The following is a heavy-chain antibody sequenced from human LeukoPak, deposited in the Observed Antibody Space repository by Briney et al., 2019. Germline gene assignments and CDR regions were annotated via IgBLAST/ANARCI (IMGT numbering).Heavy chain of an antibody. J-gene: IGHJ3*02. Sequence: GGSLRLSCAASGFTFSSYAMSLVRQAPGKGLEWVSAISGSGGSTYYADSVKGRFTISRDNSKNTLYLQMNSLRAEDTAVYYCAKIYDSSGWRGAFDIWGQGTMVTVSS. CDR3: AKIYDSSGWRGAFDI. D-gene: IGHD3-22*01. CDR1: GFTFSSYA. V-gene: IGHV3-23*01. CDR2: ISGSGGST.